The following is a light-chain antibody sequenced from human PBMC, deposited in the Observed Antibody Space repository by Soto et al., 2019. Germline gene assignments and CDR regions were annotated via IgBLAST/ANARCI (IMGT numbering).Light chain of an antibody. V-gene: IGKV3-11*01. J-gene: IGKJ4*01. Sequence: EIFLTQSPATLSLSPGERATLSCRASQSVGSYLAWYQQKPGQAPRLLIYDASNRATGTPDRFSGSGSGTDSTPIISSLEPEDFAVYYCQQRSDWPPASTFGGGTKVEIK. CDR1: QSVGSY. CDR3: QQRSDWPPAST. CDR2: DAS.